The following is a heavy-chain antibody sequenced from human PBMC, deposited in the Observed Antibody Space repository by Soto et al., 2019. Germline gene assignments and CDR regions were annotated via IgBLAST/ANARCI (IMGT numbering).Heavy chain of an antibody. CDR1: GGSIRGYY. CDR3: ARTGEAGGIQSFDY. Sequence: PSETLSLTCAVYGGSIRGYYWCWIRQPPGKGLARMGEINNSGSTTYNPSLKSRATISVATSRNQFSLQLSSVTAADSAVYYCARTGEAGGIQSFDYWGQGTLFTVS. J-gene: IGHJ4*02. CDR2: INNSGST. D-gene: IGHD2-15*01. V-gene: IGHV4-34*01.